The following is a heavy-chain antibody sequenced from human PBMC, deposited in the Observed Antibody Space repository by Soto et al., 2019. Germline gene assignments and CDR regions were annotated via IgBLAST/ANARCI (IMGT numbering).Heavy chain of an antibody. CDR1: GYTFTSYA. CDR2: INAGNGNT. J-gene: IGHJ4*02. Sequence: QVQLVQSGAEVKKPGASVKVSCKASGYTFTSYAIHWVRQAPXQRLEWMGWINAGNGNTKYSQKFQDRVTITRDTXXXXXXXXXXXXXXXXXXXXYCAXXXXXWPDYWGQGTLVTVSS. CDR3: AXXXXXWPDY. D-gene: IGHD2-8*02. V-gene: IGHV1-3*01.